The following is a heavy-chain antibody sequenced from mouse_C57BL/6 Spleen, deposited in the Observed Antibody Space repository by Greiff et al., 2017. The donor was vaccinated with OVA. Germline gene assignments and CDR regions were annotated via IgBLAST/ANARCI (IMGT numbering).Heavy chain of an antibody. V-gene: IGHV5-17*01. D-gene: IGHD2-1*01. CDR1: GFTFSDYG. CDR3: ARHYGIDY. Sequence: EVKLVESGGGLVKPGGSLKLSCAASGFTFSDYGMHWVRQAPEKGLEWVAYISSGSSTIYYADTVKGRFTISRDNAKNTLFLQMTSLRSEDTAMYYCARHYGIDYWGQGTTLTVSS. CDR2: ISSGSSTI. J-gene: IGHJ2*01.